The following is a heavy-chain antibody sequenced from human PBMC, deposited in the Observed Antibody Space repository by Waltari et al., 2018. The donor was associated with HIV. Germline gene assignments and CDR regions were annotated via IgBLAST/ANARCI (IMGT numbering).Heavy chain of an antibody. CDR2: IGADANT. D-gene: IGHD2-21*02. J-gene: IGHJ3*02. CDR3: VREGEYGDARRTDAFDI. V-gene: IGHV3-13*01. Sequence: EVQLVESGGGLVQPGGSLRLSCAAPGFTFRIYDMHWVRQPPGKGLEWVSAIGADANTHYAGSVKGRFTISRENAKNSLHLQMDSLTAEDSAVYYCVREGEYGDARRTDAFDIWGQGTMVTVSS. CDR1: GFTFRIYD.